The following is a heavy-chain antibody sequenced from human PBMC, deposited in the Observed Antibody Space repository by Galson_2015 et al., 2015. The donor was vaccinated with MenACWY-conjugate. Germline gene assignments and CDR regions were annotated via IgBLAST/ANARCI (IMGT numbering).Heavy chain of an antibody. Sequence: SLRLSCAGSGFTFEDYGMSWVRQAPGKGLEWVSGINWKGASTGYADSVKGRFTISRDNAKNSLYLQINSLRAEDTALYYCVREEPFSGIAAGALQYWGTGTTVTVSS. V-gene: IGHV3-20*04. CDR2: INWKGAST. D-gene: IGHD6-13*01. CDR3: VREEPFSGIAAGALQY. CDR1: GFTFEDYG. J-gene: IGHJ6*04.